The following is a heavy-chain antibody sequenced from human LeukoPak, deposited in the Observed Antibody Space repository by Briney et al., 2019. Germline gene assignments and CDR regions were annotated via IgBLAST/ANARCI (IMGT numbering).Heavy chain of an antibody. CDR1: GFTFCNYA. D-gene: IGHD2-15*01. V-gene: IGHV3-33*08. CDR2: IWSDGSKK. CDR3: ARDEARSRRYSNFDY. Sequence: GGSLRLSCADSGFTFCNYAMNWVRQAPGKGLEWVSVIWSDGSKKYYADSVKGRFTISRDDSKNTLSLQMNSLRAEDTAVYYCARDEARSRRYSNFDYWGQGTLVTVSS. J-gene: IGHJ4*02.